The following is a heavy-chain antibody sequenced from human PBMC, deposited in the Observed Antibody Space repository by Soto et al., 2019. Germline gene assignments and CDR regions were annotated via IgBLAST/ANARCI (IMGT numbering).Heavy chain of an antibody. Sequence: GGSLRLSCAASGFTFSTYSMDWVRQAPGKGLEWVSSISSSGTYIHYADSLKGRFTISRDNAKNSLYLQMISLRAEDTAVYYCARDPSDCSSTSCWGYYALDVWGQGTTVTVSS. D-gene: IGHD2-2*01. J-gene: IGHJ6*02. CDR1: GFTFSTYS. V-gene: IGHV3-21*01. CDR2: ISSSGTYI. CDR3: ARDPSDCSSTSCWGYYALDV.